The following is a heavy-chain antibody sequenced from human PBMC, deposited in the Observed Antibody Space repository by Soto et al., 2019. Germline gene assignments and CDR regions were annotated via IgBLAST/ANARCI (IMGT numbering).Heavy chain of an antibody. Sequence: GGSLRLSCAASGFTFSTYSMDWVRQAPGKGLEWVSSISSSGTYIHYADSLKGRFTISRDNAKNSLYLQMISLRAEDTAVYYCARDPSDCSSTSCWGYYALDVWGQGTTVTVSS. D-gene: IGHD2-2*01. J-gene: IGHJ6*02. CDR1: GFTFSTYS. V-gene: IGHV3-21*01. CDR2: ISSSGTYI. CDR3: ARDPSDCSSTSCWGYYALDV.